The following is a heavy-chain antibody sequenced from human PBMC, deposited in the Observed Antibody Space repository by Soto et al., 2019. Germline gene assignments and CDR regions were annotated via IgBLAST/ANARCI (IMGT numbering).Heavy chain of an antibody. V-gene: IGHV1-3*01. CDR1: GYTFTSYA. CDR2: INAGNGNT. Sequence: QVQLVQSGAEVKKPGASVKVSCKASGYTFTSYAMHWVRQAPGQRLEWMGWINAGNGNTKYSQKFQGRVTITRDTSASTAYMELSSLRSEDTAVYYCARGLAGPGERVVNPYNWFDPWGQGTLVTVSS. J-gene: IGHJ5*02. CDR3: ARGLAGPGERVVNPYNWFDP. D-gene: IGHD3-3*01.